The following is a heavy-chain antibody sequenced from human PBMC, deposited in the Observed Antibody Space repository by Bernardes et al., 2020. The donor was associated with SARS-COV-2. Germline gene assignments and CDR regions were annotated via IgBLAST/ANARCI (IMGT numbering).Heavy chain of an antibody. CDR1: GFTFSSYG. CDR3: AKSPSGSYRDAFDI. V-gene: IGHV3-30*18. D-gene: IGHD1-26*01. Sequence: VWSLRLSCAASGFTFSSYGMHWVRQAPGKGLEWVAVISYDGSNKYYADSVKGRFTISRDNSKNTLYLQMNSLRAEDTAVYYCAKSPSGSYRDAFDIWGQGTMVTVSS. CDR2: ISYDGSNK. J-gene: IGHJ3*02.